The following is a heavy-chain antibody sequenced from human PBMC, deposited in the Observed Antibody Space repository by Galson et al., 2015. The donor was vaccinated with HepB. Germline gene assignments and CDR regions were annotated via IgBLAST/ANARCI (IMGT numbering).Heavy chain of an antibody. CDR3: AREDGRGAWGYYGMDV. J-gene: IGHJ6*02. Sequence: SLRLSCAASGFTFSSYDMNWVRQAPGKGLEWVSAISGSGSSINYAYSVKGRFSIIRDNSKNTLYLQMNSLRGDDTAVYYCAREDGRGAWGYYGMDVWGQGTTVTVSS. CDR2: ISGSGSSI. V-gene: IGHV3-23*01. CDR1: GFTFSSYD. D-gene: IGHD7-27*01.